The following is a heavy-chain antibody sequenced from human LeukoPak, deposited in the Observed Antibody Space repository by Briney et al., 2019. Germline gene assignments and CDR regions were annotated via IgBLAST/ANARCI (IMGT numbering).Heavy chain of an antibody. V-gene: IGHV1-18*01. Sequence: ASVKVSCKASGYTFTSYGISWVRQAPGQGLEWMGWISAYNGNTNYAQKLQGGVTMTTDTSTSTAYMELRSLRSDDTAVYYCASSILNSGYDPSLDYWGQGTLVTVSS. CDR3: ASSILNSGYDPSLDY. D-gene: IGHD5-12*01. CDR1: GYTFTSYG. J-gene: IGHJ4*02. CDR2: ISAYNGNT.